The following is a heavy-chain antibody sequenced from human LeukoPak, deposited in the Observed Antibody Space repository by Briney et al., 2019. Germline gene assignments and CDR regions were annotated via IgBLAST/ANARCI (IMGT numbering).Heavy chain of an antibody. CDR3: ARRGFSNSWYYFDY. V-gene: IGHV5-51*01. J-gene: IGHJ4*02. D-gene: IGHD6-13*01. Sequence: ESLKISCKTSGYSFTNSWIGWVRQMPGKGLEWMGVISPGDSDTTYSPSFQGQVTISADKSITPAYLQWSSLKATDTAMYYCARRGFSNSWYYFDYWGQGTLVTVSS. CDR1: GYSFTNSW. CDR2: ISPGDSDT.